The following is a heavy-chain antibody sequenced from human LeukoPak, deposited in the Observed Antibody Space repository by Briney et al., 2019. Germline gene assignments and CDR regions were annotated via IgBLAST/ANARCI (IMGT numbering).Heavy chain of an antibody. J-gene: IGHJ4*02. CDR3: ARGHFGVVLDY. CDR2: IRGDSTET. D-gene: IGHD3-3*01. V-gene: IGHV3-21*01. Sequence: GGSLRLSCEGSGFTFSSYSMIWVRQAPGKGLEWVSSIRGDSTETRHADSLMGRFTISRDNAKKSLYLQMNSLRAEDTAVYHCARGHFGVVLDYWGQGTLVTVSS. CDR1: GFTFSSYS.